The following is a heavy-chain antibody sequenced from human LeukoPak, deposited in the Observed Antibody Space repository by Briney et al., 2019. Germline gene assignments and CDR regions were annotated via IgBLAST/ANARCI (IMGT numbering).Heavy chain of an antibody. V-gene: IGHV3-23*01. Sequence: PGGSLRLSCAASGFTFSSYAMSWGRQAPGKGLEWVSAISGSGGSTYYADSVKGRFTISRDNSKNTLYLQMNSLRAEDTAVYYCAKSPIRITIFGVVTTNWFDPWGQGTLVTVSS. CDR3: AKSPIRITIFGVVTTNWFDP. D-gene: IGHD3-3*01. CDR1: GFTFSSYA. CDR2: ISGSGGST. J-gene: IGHJ5*02.